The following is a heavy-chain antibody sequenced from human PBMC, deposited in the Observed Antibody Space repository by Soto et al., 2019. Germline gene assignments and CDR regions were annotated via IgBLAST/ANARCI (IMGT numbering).Heavy chain of an antibody. V-gene: IGHV4-34*01. CDR2: INDSGNI. CDR3: ARGLGVWVAVGSRRGGYYYYLDV. Sequence: QVQLQQWGAGLLKPSETLSLTCAVYGGSFSGYQWTWIRQTPGKGLEWIGEINDSGNINYNPSLKSQVTILVDTAKNQISLKLSSVPAAVTAVYYSARGLGVWVAVGSRRGGYYYYLDVWGKGSAVPVCS. J-gene: IGHJ6*03. CDR1: GGSFSGYQ. D-gene: IGHD1-26*01.